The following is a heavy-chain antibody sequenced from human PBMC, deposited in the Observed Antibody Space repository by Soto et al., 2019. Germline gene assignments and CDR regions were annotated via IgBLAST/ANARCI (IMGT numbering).Heavy chain of an antibody. V-gene: IGHV4-59*01. J-gene: IGHJ4*02. CDR3: ARVAGYSSSWYGPLPNFDY. D-gene: IGHD6-13*01. CDR1: GGSISSYY. CDR2: IYYSGST. Sequence: SETLSLTCTVSGGSISSYYWSWIRQPPGKGLEWIGYIYYSGSTNYNPSLKSRVTISVDTSKNQFSLKLSSVTAADTAVYYCARVAGYSSSWYGPLPNFDYWGQGTLVTVSS.